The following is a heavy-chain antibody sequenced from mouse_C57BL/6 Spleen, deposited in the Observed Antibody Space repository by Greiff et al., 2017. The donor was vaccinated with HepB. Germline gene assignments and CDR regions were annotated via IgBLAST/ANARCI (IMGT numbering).Heavy chain of an antibody. D-gene: IGHD2-4*01. CDR3: AIYYDYEGWFAY. V-gene: IGHV1-64*01. CDR1: GYTFTSYW. Sequence: QVQLKQSGAELVKPGASVKLSCKASGYTFTSYWTHWVKQRPGQGLEWIGMIHPNSGSTNYNEKFKSKATLTVDKSSSTAYMQLSSRTSEDSAVYYCAIYYDYEGWFAYWGQGTLVTVSA. J-gene: IGHJ3*01. CDR2: IHPNSGST.